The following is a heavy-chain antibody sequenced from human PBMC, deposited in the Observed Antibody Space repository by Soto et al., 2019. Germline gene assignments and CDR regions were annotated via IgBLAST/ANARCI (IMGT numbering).Heavy chain of an antibody. CDR1: GFTFSSYA. CDR2: ISGSGSST. CDR3: ATHSSGWYEYFQH. D-gene: IGHD6-19*01. Sequence: GGSLRLSCAASGFTFSSYAMSWVRQAPGKGLEWVSAISGSGSSTYYADSVKGRFTISRDNSKNTLYLQMNSLRAEDTAVYYCATHSSGWYEYFQHWGQGTLVTVSS. J-gene: IGHJ1*01. V-gene: IGHV3-23*01.